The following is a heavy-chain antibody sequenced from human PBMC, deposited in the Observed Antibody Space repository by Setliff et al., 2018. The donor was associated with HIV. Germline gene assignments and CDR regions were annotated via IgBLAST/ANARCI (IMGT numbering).Heavy chain of an antibody. Sequence: GASVKVSCKTSGYTFTSHTIHWVRQAPGQGLEWMGWINAGNGNTKYSQKFQSRVTITRDTSATTASMELSSLTSEDTAVYYCARDGCDSNRCYVYNWFDPWGQGTLVTVSS. D-gene: IGHD2-2*01. CDR3: ARDGCDSNRCYVYNWFDP. CDR2: INAGNGNT. J-gene: IGHJ5*02. V-gene: IGHV1-3*01. CDR1: GYTFTSHT.